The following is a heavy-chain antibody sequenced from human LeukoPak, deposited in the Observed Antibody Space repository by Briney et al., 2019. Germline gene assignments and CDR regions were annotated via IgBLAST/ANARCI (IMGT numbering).Heavy chain of an antibody. D-gene: IGHD5-24*01. Sequence: PSETLSLTCTVSGGSLSSSTYYWGWIRQPPGKGLEWIGSIDYSGSAYYNPSLKSRVTISVDTSKNQFSLKLSSVTAADTAVYYCARGPRWLQDYFNYWGQGTLVTVSS. J-gene: IGHJ4*02. CDR3: ARGPRWLQDYFNY. V-gene: IGHV4-39*07. CDR1: GGSLSSSTYY. CDR2: IDYSGSA.